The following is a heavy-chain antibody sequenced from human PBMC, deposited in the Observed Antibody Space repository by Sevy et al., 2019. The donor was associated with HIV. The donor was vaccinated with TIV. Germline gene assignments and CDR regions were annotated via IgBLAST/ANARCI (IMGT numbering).Heavy chain of an antibody. D-gene: IGHD3-3*01. V-gene: IGHV1-2*06. CDR1: GYIFSDYN. J-gene: IGHJ3*02. CDR2: INPNSGVT. CDR3: VREDINAPRTLLSFDI. Sequence: ASVKVSCKTTGYIFSDYNMHWVRQAPGQGLEWMALINPNSGVTNYAHNVRGRVSVTRDTHMSTAYMEQIGLTSDDTAVYYCVREDINAPRTLLSFDIWGQGTMVTVSS.